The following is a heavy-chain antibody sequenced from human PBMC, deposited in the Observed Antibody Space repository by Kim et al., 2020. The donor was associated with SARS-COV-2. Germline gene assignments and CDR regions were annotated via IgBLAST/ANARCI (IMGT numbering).Heavy chain of an antibody. V-gene: IGHV3-21*01. CDR3: ARDGGYSGSWLDY. D-gene: IGHD1-26*01. Sequence: GGSLRLSCAASGFTFSSYSMNWVRQAPGKGLEWVSSISSSSYIYYADSVKGRFTISRDNAKNSLYLQMNSLRAEDTAVYYCARDGGYSGSWLDYWGQGTLVTVSS. CDR2: ISSSSYI. CDR1: GFTFSSYS. J-gene: IGHJ4*02.